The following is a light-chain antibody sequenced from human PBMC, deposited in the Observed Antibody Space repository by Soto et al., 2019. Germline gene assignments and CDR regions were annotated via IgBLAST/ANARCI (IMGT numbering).Light chain of an antibody. J-gene: IGLJ2*01. CDR2: RNH. CDR1: SSNIEVNY. CDR3: TVWDDSLRGGL. V-gene: IGLV1-47*01. Sequence: QAVVTQPPSASGTPGQRVTLTCSGSSSNIEVNYVYWYQQVPGTAPRLLIYRNHQRPSGVPDRFSGSKSGASASLTISALRSEDEGDYYCTVWDDSLRGGLFGGGTKLTVL.